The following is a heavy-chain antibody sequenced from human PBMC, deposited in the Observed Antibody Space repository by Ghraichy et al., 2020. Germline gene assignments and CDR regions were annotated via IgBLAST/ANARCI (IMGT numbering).Heavy chain of an antibody. Sequence: SETLSLTCTVAGGSISGYYWSWIRQPPGKGLEWIGYIYSSGSTNYNPSLKSRVTISVDTSKNQFSLKLSSVTAADTARYYCVRDRREVREFFGYYYGMDVWGQGTTVTVSS. D-gene: IGHD3-10*01. V-gene: IGHV4-59*01. CDR2: IYSSGST. J-gene: IGHJ6*02. CDR1: GGSISGYY. CDR3: VRDRREVREFFGYYYGMDV.